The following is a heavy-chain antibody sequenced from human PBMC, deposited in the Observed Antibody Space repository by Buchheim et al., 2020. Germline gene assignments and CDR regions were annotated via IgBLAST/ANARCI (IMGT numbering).Heavy chain of an antibody. Sequence: EVQLLESGGGLIQPGGSLRLSCAASGFPFSSYAMSWVRQAPGKGLEWVSSFSGSSGTTYYADSVKGRFTISSDNSKNTLYLQRNSLGAGDTAVYYCAKETVTAGAGYYGMDVWGQGTT. V-gene: IGHV3-23*01. J-gene: IGHJ6*01. CDR3: AKETVTAGAGYYGMDV. D-gene: IGHD4-17*01. CDR1: GFPFSSYA. CDR2: FSGSSGTT.